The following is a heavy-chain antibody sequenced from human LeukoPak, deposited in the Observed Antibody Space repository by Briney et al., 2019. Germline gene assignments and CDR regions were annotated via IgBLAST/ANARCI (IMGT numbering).Heavy chain of an antibody. Sequence: GGSLRLSCAASGFTFSTYSMNWVRQAPGKGLEWVSYISSGSSTIYYADSVKGRFTISRDNAKNSLYLQMNSLRDEDTAVYYCARGRHDLLGWFKDWFDPWGQGTLVTVSS. J-gene: IGHJ5*02. D-gene: IGHD3-10*01. CDR2: ISSGSSTI. CDR1: GFTFSTYS. CDR3: ARGRHDLLGWFKDWFDP. V-gene: IGHV3-48*02.